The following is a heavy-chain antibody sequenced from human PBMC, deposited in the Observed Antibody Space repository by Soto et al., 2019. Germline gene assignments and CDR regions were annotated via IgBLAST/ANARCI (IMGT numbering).Heavy chain of an antibody. J-gene: IGHJ4*02. CDR3: AREYSLAAVAPGY. Sequence: QVQLVESGGGVVQPGRSLRLSCAASGFTFSSYTMHWVRKTPGKGLEWVEDISNYGSDKYDADSVKVRFTISRDNSKNILYLQMNSLRPEDTSLYYCAREYSLAAVAPGYWGQGILVTVSS. CDR2: ISNYGSDK. V-gene: IGHV3-30-3*01. CDR1: GFTFSSYT. D-gene: IGHD6-19*01.